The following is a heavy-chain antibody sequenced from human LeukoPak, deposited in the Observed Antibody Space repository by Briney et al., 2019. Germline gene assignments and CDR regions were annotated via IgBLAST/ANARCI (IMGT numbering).Heavy chain of an antibody. J-gene: IGHJ6*03. CDR3: ARSCRPSYFYYMDV. CDR2: ISSNGGST. D-gene: IGHD2-21*01. CDR1: GFTVSSYA. Sequence: GGSLRLSCAASGFTVSSYAMHWVRQAPGKGLEYVSAISSNGGSTYYANSVKGRFTISRDNSKNTLYLQMGSLRAEDMTVYYRARSCRPSYFYYMDVWGKGTTVTVSS. V-gene: IGHV3-64*01.